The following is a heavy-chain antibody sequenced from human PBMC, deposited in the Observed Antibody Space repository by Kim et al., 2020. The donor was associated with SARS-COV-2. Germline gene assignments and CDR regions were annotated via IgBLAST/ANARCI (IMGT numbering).Heavy chain of an antibody. CDR2: IYPGDSDT. D-gene: IGHD6-19*01. CDR1: GYSFTSYW. V-gene: IGHV5-51*01. Sequence: GESLKISCKGSGYSFTSYWIGWVRQMPGKGLEWMGIIYPGDSDTRYSPSFQGQVTISADKSISTAYLQWSSLKASDTAMYYCARRVYSSGWYDFWYFDLWGRGTLVTVSS. CDR3: ARRVYSSGWYDFWYFDL. J-gene: IGHJ2*01.